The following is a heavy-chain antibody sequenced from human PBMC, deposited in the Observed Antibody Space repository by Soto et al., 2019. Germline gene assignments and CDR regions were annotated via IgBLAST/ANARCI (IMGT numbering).Heavy chain of an antibody. J-gene: IGHJ4*02. Sequence: SETLSLTCTVSGGSISSGGYYWSWIRQHPGKGLEWIGYIYYSGSTYYNPSLKSRVTISVDTSKNQFSLKLSSVTAADTAVYYCARGRTIAVAGLDYWGQGTLVTVSS. CDR1: GGSISSGGYY. V-gene: IGHV4-31*03. CDR2: IYYSGST. CDR3: ARGRTIAVAGLDY. D-gene: IGHD6-19*01.